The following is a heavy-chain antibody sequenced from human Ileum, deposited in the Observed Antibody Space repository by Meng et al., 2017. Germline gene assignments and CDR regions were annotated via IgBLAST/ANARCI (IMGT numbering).Heavy chain of an antibody. D-gene: IGHD5-18*01. J-gene: IGHJ4*02. CDR1: NGALTNVNNY. CDR3: AREFYVDTAMVIDS. V-gene: IGHV4-30-4*01. Sequence: QGQLQESGPGLVKPSQTLSRTCSVSNGALTNVNNYGNWIRQAPGQALEHIGYIYYDGSSYATPSLKSRVTMSIDTSTNQFSLRLDSVTAADTAVYYCAREFYVDTAMVIDSWGPGALVTVSS. CDR2: IYYDGSS.